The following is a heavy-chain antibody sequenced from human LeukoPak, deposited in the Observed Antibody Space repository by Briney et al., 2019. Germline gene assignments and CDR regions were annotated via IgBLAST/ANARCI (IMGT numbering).Heavy chain of an antibody. D-gene: IGHD5-18*01. J-gene: IGHJ4*02. V-gene: IGHV3-48*03. Sequence: GGSLRLSCAASGFTFSSYEMNWVRQAPKKGLEWVSYISNSGSTIYYADSVKGRFTISRDNAKNSLYLQMNSLRADDTAVYYCARDPRGYSSGPDDFWGQGTLVTVSS. CDR3: ARDPRGYSSGPDDF. CDR1: GFTFSSYE. CDR2: ISNSGSTI.